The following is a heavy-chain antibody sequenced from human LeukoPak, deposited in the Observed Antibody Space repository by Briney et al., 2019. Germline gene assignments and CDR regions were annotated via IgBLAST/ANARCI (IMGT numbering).Heavy chain of an antibody. V-gene: IGHV4-59*12. CDR1: GGSTSSYY. CDR2: IYHSGST. J-gene: IGHJ6*02. D-gene: IGHD5-12*01. CDR3: ARSHFERRYSGYDRVYYYYYGMDV. Sequence: PSQTLSLTCTVSGGSTSSYYWSWIRQPPGKGLEWIGHIYHSGSTNYNPSLKSRVTISVDTSKNQFSLKLSSVTAADTAVYYCARSHFERRYSGYDRVYYYYYGMDVWGQGTTVTVSS.